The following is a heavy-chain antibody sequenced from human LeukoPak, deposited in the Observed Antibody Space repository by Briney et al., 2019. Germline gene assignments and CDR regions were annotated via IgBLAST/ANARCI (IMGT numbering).Heavy chain of an antibody. D-gene: IGHD1-26*01. CDR1: GFTFSSYA. J-gene: IGHJ4*02. Sequence: GASLRLSCAASGFTFSSYAMSWVRQAPGKGLEWVSAISGSGGSTYYADSVKGRFTISSDNSKNTLYLQMNSLRAEDTAVYYCAKDQTAKVGATLDYWGQGTLVTVSS. CDR2: ISGSGGST. CDR3: AKDQTAKVGATLDY. V-gene: IGHV3-23*01.